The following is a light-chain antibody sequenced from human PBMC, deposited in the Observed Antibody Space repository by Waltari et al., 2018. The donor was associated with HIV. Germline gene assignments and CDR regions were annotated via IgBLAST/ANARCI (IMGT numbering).Light chain of an antibody. CDR2: ADY. V-gene: IGLV6-57*01. CDR1: SGSIGSAY. CDR3: QSYDGTNWV. J-gene: IGLJ3*02. Sequence: NFVLTQPHSVSESPGKTVIIPCTRSSGSIGSAYVQWYQQRPGSSPSTVIYADYQRPSGVPDRFSGSVDSSSNSASLTISGLRSDDEADYYWQSYDGTNWVFGGGTKLTVL.